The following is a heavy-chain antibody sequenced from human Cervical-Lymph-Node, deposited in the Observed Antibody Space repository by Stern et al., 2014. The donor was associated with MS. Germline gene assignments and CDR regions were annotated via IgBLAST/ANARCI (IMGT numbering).Heavy chain of an antibody. CDR3: ARATLGGLDWYFDL. J-gene: IGHJ2*01. CDR1: GDSISSGGYY. CDR2: INYSGRT. V-gene: IGHV4-31*03. Sequence: QVQLGQSGPGLVKPSQTLSLTCTVSGDSISSGGYYWTWIRQHPGKGLEWIGYINYSGRTYYKPSLKSRVTISVDTSKNTFSLKLTSVTAAYTAVYYCARATLGGLDWYFDLWGRGTLVTASS. D-gene: IGHD3-16*01.